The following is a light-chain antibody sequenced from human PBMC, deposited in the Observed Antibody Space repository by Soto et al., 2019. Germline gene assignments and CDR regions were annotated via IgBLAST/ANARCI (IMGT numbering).Light chain of an antibody. CDR2: GAS. J-gene: IGKJ1*01. CDR3: QQYGSSPWT. Sequence: EIVLTQSPGTLSLSPGERATLSCRASQSVSSNFLAWYQQKPGQAPRLLISGASSRATGIPDRFSGSGSGTDFTLTVSRLEPEDFAVYYCQQYGSSPWTFGQGTKVEIK. CDR1: QSVSSNF. V-gene: IGKV3-20*01.